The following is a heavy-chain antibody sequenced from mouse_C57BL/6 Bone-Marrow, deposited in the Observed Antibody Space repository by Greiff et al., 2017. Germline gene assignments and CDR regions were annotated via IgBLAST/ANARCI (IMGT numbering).Heavy chain of an antibody. CDR1: GYTFTSYW. V-gene: IGHV1-7*01. D-gene: IGHD3-2*02. CDR3: ARTAQASIAY. J-gene: IGHJ3*01. Sequence: QVHVKQSGAELAKPGASVKLSCKASGYTFTSYWMHWVKQRPGQGLEWIGYINPSSGYTKYNQKFKDKATLTADKSSSTAYVQLRSLTYEDSAVYYCARTAQASIAYWGQGPLVTVSA. CDR2: INPSSGYT.